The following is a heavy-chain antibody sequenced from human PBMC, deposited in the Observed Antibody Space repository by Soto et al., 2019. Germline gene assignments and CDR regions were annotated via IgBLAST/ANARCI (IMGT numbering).Heavy chain of an antibody. V-gene: IGHV4-30-4*02. CDR3: AKVGRIAAAGTWFDP. Sequence: SETLSLTCTVSGGSISSGDYYWSWIRQPPGKGLEWIAYIHYTGSSYYNPSLKSRVTISIDTSKNQFSPKLSSVSDADTAVYYCAKVGRIAAAGTWFDPWGQGTLVTVSS. J-gene: IGHJ5*02. CDR1: GGSISSGDYY. D-gene: IGHD6-13*01. CDR2: IHYTGSS.